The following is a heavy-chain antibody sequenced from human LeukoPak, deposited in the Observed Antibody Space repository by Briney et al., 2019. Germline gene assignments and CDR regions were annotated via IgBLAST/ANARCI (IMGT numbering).Heavy chain of an antibody. CDR2: INHSGST. V-gene: IGHV4-39*07. CDR3: ASFQQAVAGTDDAFDI. D-gene: IGHD6-19*01. J-gene: IGHJ3*02. CDR1: GGSISSSSYY. Sequence: SETLSLTCPVSGGSISSSSYYWGWIRQPPGKGLEWIGEINHSGSTNYNPSLKSRVTISVDTSKNQFSLKLSSVTAADTAVYYCASFQQAVAGTDDAFDIWGQGTMVTVSS.